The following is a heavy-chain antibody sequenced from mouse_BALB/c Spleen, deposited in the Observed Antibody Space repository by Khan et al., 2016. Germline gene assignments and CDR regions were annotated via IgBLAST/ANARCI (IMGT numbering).Heavy chain of an antibody. D-gene: IGHD2-1*01. CDR3: NGNYYFDY. Sequence: VQLQQSGAELVRSGASVKLSCTASGFNIKDYYMHWVKQRPEQGLEWLGWIDPENGDTEYAPKFQGKATMTADTSSNTAYLQLSSLTSEDTAVYDSNGNYYFDYWGQGTTLTVSS. V-gene: IGHV14-4*02. J-gene: IGHJ2*01. CDR2: IDPENGDT. CDR1: GFNIKDYY.